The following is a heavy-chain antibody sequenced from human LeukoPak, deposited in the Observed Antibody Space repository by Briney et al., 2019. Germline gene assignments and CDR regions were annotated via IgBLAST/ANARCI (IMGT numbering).Heavy chain of an antibody. J-gene: IGHJ4*02. Sequence: ASVKVSCKASGGTFSSYAISWVRQAPGQGLEWMGWISAYNGNTNYAQKLQGRVTMTTDTSTSTAYMELRSLRSDDTAVYYCARPDYYYGSGSYTYYFDYWGQGTLVTVSS. CDR2: ISAYNGNT. CDR1: GGTFSSYA. D-gene: IGHD3-10*01. CDR3: ARPDYYYGSGSYTYYFDY. V-gene: IGHV1-18*01.